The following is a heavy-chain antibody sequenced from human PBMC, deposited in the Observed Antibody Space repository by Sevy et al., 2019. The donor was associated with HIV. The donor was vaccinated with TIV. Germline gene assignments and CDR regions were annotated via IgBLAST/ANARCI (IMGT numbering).Heavy chain of an antibody. CDR1: AGSISSYY. CDR2: IHDSGNT. V-gene: IGHV4-59*01. J-gene: IGHJ5*02. Sequence: SKTLSLTCTVSAGSISSYYWSWIRQPPGKGLEWIAYIHDSGNTNYNPSLKSRVTIFIDTSKNQFPPKLRSETAADTTLYYCARAPPVRSGDDSLNWFDPWGQGTLVTVSS. D-gene: IGHD5-12*01. CDR3: ARAPPVRSGDDSLNWFDP.